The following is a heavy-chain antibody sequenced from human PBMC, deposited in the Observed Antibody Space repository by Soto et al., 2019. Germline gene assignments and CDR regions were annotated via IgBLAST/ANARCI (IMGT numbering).Heavy chain of an antibody. CDR2: IYYRGNI. V-gene: IGHV4-30-4*01. Sequence: QVQLQESGPGLVKPSQTLSLTCTVSGGSISRGDYYWSWIRQPPGKGLEWIGYIYYRGNIHYNPSLKLRDTIPVVTPKNKFSQQLSSVTAADAAVYYCAGAYCGGYCSRVYCFDYWGQGALVNVS. CDR3: AGAYCGGYCSRVYCFDY. D-gene: IGHD2-21*02. CDR1: GGSISRGDYY. J-gene: IGHJ4*02.